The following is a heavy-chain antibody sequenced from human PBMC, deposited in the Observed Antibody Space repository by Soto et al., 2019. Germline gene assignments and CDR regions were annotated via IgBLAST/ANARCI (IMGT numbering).Heavy chain of an antibody. CDR2: IIPIFGTA. D-gene: IGHD3-3*01. Sequence: QVQLVQSGAEVKKPGSSVMVSCKASGGTFSRYAISWVRQAPGQGLEWMGGIIPIFGTANYAQKFQGRVTITADEFTSTAYMGLSSLSSDDTAVYYCARSPRMTSFALTAYYFDYWCQGTLVTVSS. J-gene: IGHJ4*02. CDR1: GGTFSRYA. CDR3: ARSPRMTSFALTAYYFDY. V-gene: IGHV1-69*01.